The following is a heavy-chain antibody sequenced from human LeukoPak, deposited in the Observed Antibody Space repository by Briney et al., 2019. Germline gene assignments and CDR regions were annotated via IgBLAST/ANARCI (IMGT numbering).Heavy chain of an antibody. CDR3: ARDYVDDIPMIKDY. Sequence: ASVKVSCKASGYTFTSYHMHWVRQAPGQGLEWMGKINLSGGSTTYAQKFRGRVTMTRDTSTSTVYMELSSLRSEDTAVYYCARDYVDDIPMIKDYWGQGTLVTDSS. CDR1: GYTFTSYH. D-gene: IGHD2-8*01. J-gene: IGHJ4*02. V-gene: IGHV1-46*01. CDR2: INLSGGST.